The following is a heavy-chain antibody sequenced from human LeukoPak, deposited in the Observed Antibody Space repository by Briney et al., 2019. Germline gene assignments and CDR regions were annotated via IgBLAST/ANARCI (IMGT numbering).Heavy chain of an antibody. V-gene: IGHV3-21*01. J-gene: IGHJ6*03. Sequence: GGSLRLSCVASGFTFSSYSMNWVRQAPGKGLEWVSSISSSSSYIYYADSVKGRFTISRDNAKNSLYLQMNSLRAEDTAVYYCARDFRHYYYYYMDVWGKGTTVTVSS. CDR1: GFTFSSYS. CDR2: ISSSSSYI. D-gene: IGHD3-10*01. CDR3: ARDFRHYYYYYMDV.